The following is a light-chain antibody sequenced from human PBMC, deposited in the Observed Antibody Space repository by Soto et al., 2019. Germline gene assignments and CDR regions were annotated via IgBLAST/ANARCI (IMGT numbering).Light chain of an antibody. Sequence: QSALTEPASVSGSPGQSITISCTGTSSDIGGYKYVSWYQQHPGRVPKLMIYGVTNRPSGVSSRFSGSKSGNTASLTISGLQVEDEGHYYCASYTSSSSVVFGGGTKLTVL. V-gene: IGLV2-14*01. CDR2: GVT. CDR3: ASYTSSSSVV. J-gene: IGLJ2*01. CDR1: SSDIGGYKY.